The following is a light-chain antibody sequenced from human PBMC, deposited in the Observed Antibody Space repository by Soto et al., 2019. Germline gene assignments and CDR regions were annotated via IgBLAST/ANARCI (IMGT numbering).Light chain of an antibody. CDR3: HQYAASPLT. V-gene: IGKV3-20*01. CDR1: QSVGRNF. J-gene: IGKJ4*01. Sequence: EIVLTQSPGTLSLCPGERATLSCRASQSVGRNFLAWFQQKPGQAPRLLIYDASSRATGIPDRFSGSGSGTDFTLTISRLEPEDFAVFYCHQYAASPLTFGGGTKVEIK. CDR2: DAS.